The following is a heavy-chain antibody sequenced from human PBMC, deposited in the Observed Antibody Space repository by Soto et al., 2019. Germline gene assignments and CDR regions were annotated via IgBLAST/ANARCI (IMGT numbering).Heavy chain of an antibody. J-gene: IGHJ4*02. CDR2: TYFRSRWST. Sequence: SQTLSLTCAISGDSVSSGSAAWNWIRQSPSRGLEWLGRTYFRSRWSTEYAVSVRSRITITADTSKNQFSLQLNSVTPDDTAVYYWARDGPTTNCYLDYWGQGTPVTVSS. CDR1: GDSVSSGSAA. D-gene: IGHD1-1*01. CDR3: ARDGPTTNCYLDY. V-gene: IGHV6-1*01.